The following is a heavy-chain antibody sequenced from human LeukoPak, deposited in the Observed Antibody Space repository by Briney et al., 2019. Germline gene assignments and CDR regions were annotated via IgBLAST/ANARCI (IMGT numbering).Heavy chain of an antibody. V-gene: IGHV4-59*01. CDR1: GGSLSSFY. D-gene: IGHD4-17*01. Sequence: SETLSLTCSVSGGSLSSFYWSWLRQPPGKGLEWITYISHNGYTEFKPSLNSRVTISLDTSKNQLSLKLSSMTAADTAVYYCARGVYGAYFDYWGQGTLVTVSS. CDR2: ISHNGYT. CDR3: ARGVYGAYFDY. J-gene: IGHJ4*02.